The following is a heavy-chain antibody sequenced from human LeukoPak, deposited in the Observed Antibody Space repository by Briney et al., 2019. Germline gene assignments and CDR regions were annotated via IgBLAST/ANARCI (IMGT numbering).Heavy chain of an antibody. CDR1: GFTFSSYE. D-gene: IGHD1-26*01. V-gene: IGHV3-48*03. CDR3: ARTREGGYYYYYGMDV. Sequence: GGSLRLSCAASGFTFSSYEMNWVRQAPGKGLEWVSYISSSGSTIYYADSVKGRFTISRDNAKNSLYLQMNSLRAEDTAVYYCARTREGGYYYYYGMDVWGQGTTVTVSS. CDR2: ISSSGSTI. J-gene: IGHJ6*02.